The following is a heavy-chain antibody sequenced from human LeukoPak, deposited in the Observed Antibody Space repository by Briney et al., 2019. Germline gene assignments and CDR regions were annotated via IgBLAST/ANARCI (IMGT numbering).Heavy chain of an antibody. V-gene: IGHV5-51*01. D-gene: IGHD3-10*01. CDR1: GYSFTSYW. J-gene: IGHJ5*02. CDR2: IYPGDSDT. Sequence: GESLKISFKGSGYSFTSYWIGWGRRMPGKGLGWMGIIYPGDSDTRYSPSFQGQVTISADKSISTAYLQWSSLKASDTAMYYCARLYGSGSYYRGAGWFDPWGQGTLVTVSS. CDR3: ARLYGSGSYYRGAGWFDP.